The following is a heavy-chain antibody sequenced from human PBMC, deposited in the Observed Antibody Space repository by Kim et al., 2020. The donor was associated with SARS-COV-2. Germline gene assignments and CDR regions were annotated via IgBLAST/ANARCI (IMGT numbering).Heavy chain of an antibody. CDR1: GFTFGDYA. V-gene: IGHV3-49*04. Sequence: GGSLRLSCTASGFTFGDYAMSWVRQAPGKGLEWVGFIRSKAYGGTTEYAASVKGRFTISRDDSKSIAYLQMNSLKTEDTAVYYCTRVVVVTADYYYYGMDVWGQGTTVTVSS. D-gene: IGHD2-21*02. CDR3: TRVVVVTADYYYYGMDV. CDR2: IRSKAYGGTT. J-gene: IGHJ6*02.